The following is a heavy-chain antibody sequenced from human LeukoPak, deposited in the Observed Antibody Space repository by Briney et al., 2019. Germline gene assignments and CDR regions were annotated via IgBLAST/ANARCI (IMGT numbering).Heavy chain of an antibody. CDR1: GFTFSSYA. J-gene: IGHJ3*01. D-gene: IGHD1-26*01. CDR3: ANEYSKGDV. V-gene: IGHV3-23*01. CDR2: IDSSGGVT. Sequence: GGSLRLSCTASGFTFSSYAMTWVRQAPGKGLEWVSGIDSSGGVTYYADSVRGRFTISRDNSKNTLYLQMNSLRVEDAAVYYCANEYSKGDVWGQGTMVTVSS.